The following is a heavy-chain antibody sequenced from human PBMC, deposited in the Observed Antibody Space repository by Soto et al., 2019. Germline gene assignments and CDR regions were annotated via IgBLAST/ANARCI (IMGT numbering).Heavy chain of an antibody. CDR1: GGTFSSYT. D-gene: IGHD3-10*01. CDR2: IIPILGIA. CDR3: ARVGSSGSPNYYMDV. Sequence: ASVKVSCKASGGTFSSYTISWVRQAPGQGLEWMGRIIPILGIANYAQKFQGRVTITADKSTSTAYMELSSLRSEDTAVYYCARVGSSGSPNYYMDVWGKGTTVTVSS. J-gene: IGHJ6*03. V-gene: IGHV1-69*02.